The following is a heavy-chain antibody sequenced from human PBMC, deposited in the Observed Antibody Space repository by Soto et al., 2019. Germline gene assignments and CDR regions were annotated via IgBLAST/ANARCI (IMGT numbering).Heavy chain of an antibody. D-gene: IGHD3-10*01. Sequence: SETLSLTCTVYGGSISSNSYYWDWIRQPPGEGLEWIGSIHYSGSTYYNPSLKSRVTISVDTSKNQFSLKLSSVTATDTAVYYFAKQSDYYNPGVLSYFDNWGKGSLVTVSS. V-gene: IGHV4-39*01. CDR2: IHYSGST. J-gene: IGHJ4*02. CDR3: AKQSDYYNPGVLSYFDN. CDR1: GGSISSNSYY.